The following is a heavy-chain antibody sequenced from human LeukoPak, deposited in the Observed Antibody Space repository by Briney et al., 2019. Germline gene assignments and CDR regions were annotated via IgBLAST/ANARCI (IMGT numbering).Heavy chain of an antibody. J-gene: IGHJ4*02. CDR2: IYYSGST. CDR1: GGSISSYY. CDR3: ARESPDRAFDY. Sequence: SETLSLTCTVSGGSISSYYWSWIRQPPGKGLEWIGYIYYSGSTNYNPSLKSRVTISVDTSKNQFSLKLCSVTAADTAVYYCARESPDRAFDYWGQGTLVTVS. V-gene: IGHV4-59*01.